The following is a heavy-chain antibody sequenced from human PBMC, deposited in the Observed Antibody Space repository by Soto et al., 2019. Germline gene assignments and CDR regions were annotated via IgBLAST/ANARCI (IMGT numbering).Heavy chain of an antibody. CDR1: GYTFSTYT. J-gene: IGHJ3*02. Sequence: QAQLVQSGAEMKKPGASVKVSCKAAGYTFSTYTMNWVRQAPGQSLERMGWINAGSGNTKYSQNFQGRVSITRDTSASTVYMELTGLKSEDTAMYYCARDTETLGPRANDALDIWGQGTMVTVSS. D-gene: IGHD3-3*02. V-gene: IGHV1-3*01. CDR3: ARDTETLGPRANDALDI. CDR2: INAGSGNT.